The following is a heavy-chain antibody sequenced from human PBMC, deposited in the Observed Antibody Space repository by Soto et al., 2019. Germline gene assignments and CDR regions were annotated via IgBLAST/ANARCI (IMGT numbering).Heavy chain of an antibody. CDR1: GFTLSSYV. CDR2: SYDASTE. D-gene: IGHD6-19*01. CDR3: AREGGAEARGGFDF. J-gene: IGHJ4*02. Sequence: QVRLVDSGGGVVQPGRSLRLSCTASGFTLSSYVMHWVRQAPGKRLEWVAASYDASTEYYADSVKGRFTVSRDNFKNTACLEMKRLSFENTAVYYCAREGGAEARGGFDFCGQGTMVIVSS. V-gene: IGHV3-30-3*01.